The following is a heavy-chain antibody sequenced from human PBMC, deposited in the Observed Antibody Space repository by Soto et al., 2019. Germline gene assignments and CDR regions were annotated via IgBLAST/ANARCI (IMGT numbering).Heavy chain of an antibody. CDR2: ISGSGFKK. V-gene: IGHV3-23*01. J-gene: IGHJ5*02. Sequence: GGSLRRSCAASGFIFENFVMSWVRQAPGKGLEWISSISGSGFKKYYADSVKGRFTISRDNSKSTVYLELNNLSAEDTAVYHCAKNQGVELVPLATVDWFDPWGQGSVVTVSS. CDR1: GFIFENFV. D-gene: IGHD1-26*01. CDR3: AKNQGVELVPLATVDWFDP.